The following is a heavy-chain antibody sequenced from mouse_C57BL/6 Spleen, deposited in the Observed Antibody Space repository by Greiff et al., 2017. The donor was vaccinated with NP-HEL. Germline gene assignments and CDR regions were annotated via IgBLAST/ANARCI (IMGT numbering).Heavy chain of an antibody. CDR1: GFTFSSYA. J-gene: IGHJ1*03. CDR2: ISSGGDYI. V-gene: IGHV5-9-1*02. D-gene: IGHD1-1*01. CDR3: TRGSSCYYYGSSPPFDV. Sequence: EVKLVESGEGLVKPGGSLKLSCAASGFTFSSYAMSWVRQTPEKRLEWVAYISSGGDYIYYADTVKGRFTISRANARNTLYLQMSSLKSEDTAMYYCTRGSSCYYYGSSPPFDVGGTGTTVTVSS.